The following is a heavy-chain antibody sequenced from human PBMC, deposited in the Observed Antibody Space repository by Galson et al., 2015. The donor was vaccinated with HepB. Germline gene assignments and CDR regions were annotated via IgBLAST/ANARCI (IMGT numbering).Heavy chain of an antibody. CDR1: GYTFTSYA. CDR3: ARDFSVCSSTSCHISVFDY. CDR2: INTNTGNP. D-gene: IGHD2-2*02. J-gene: IGHJ4*02. V-gene: IGHV7-4-1*02. Sequence: CKASGYTFTSYAMNWVRQAPGQGLEWMGWINTNTGNPTYAQGFTGRFVFSLDTSVSTAYLQISSLKAEDTAVYYCARDFSVCSSTSCHISVFDYWGQGTLVTVSS.